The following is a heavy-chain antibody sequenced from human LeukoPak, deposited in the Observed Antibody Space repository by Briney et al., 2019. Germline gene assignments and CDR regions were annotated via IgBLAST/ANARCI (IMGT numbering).Heavy chain of an antibody. D-gene: IGHD1-26*01. CDR3: AKNKWERSGAFDV. CDR1: GFTFSKNA. CDR2: MSGSGDSS. Sequence: GGSLRLSCAASGFTFSKNAMSWVRQAPGKGLEWVSAMSGSGDSSYYADSVKGRFTISRDISKNTLYLQMNSLGVEDTAVYYCAKNKWERSGAFDVWGQGTMVTVSS. V-gene: IGHV3-23*01. J-gene: IGHJ3*01.